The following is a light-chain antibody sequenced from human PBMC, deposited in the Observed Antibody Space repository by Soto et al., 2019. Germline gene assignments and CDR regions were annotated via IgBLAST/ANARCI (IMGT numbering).Light chain of an antibody. J-gene: IGKJ5*01. CDR1: EGVADN. V-gene: IGKV3-15*01. CDR3: QQYNYWPIT. Sequence: VMTLSPATLSLSPGERVSLSCRSSEGVADNLAWFQQKPGQGPRLLIYGASTRATGIPARFSDSGSETDFTLTVSSLRSEDSAVYYCQQYNYWPITFGQGTRLEI. CDR2: GAS.